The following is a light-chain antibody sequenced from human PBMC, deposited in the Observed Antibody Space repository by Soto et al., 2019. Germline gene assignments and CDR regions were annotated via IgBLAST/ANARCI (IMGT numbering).Light chain of an antibody. J-gene: IGKJ1*01. V-gene: IGKV1-9*01. CDR2: GAS. CDR3: QQYHDWPLT. CDR1: QGISSN. Sequence: QLTQSPSSLSASVGDRGTITCRASQGISSNLAWYQQKPGGAPKLLIFGASTLQSGVPSRFSGSGSGTEFTLTISSLQSEDFAVYYCQQYHDWPLTFGQGTKVDI.